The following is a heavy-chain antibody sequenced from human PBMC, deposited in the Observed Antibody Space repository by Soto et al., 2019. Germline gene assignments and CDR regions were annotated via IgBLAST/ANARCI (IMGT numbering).Heavy chain of an antibody. Sequence: SETLSLTCAVSGASIGSGGWWSWVRQPPGKGLEWIAEIFHDGNTNYSPSLKSRVTISVDKSQNQFSLNVYSVTAADTAVYYCARHEGWTGPDQWGQGTLVTVS. J-gene: IGHJ5*02. CDR2: IFHDGNT. CDR3: ARHEGWTGPDQ. D-gene: IGHD2-8*02. V-gene: IGHV4-4*02. CDR1: GASIGSGGW.